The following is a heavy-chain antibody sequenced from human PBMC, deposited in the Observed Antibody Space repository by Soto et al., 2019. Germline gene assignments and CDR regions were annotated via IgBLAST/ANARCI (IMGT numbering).Heavy chain of an antibody. V-gene: IGHV3-23*01. D-gene: IGHD3-10*01. Sequence: GGSLRLSCAASGFTFSSYAMSWVRQAPGKGLEWVSAISGSGGSTYYADSVKGRFTISRDNSKNTLYLQMNSLRAEDTAVYYCAKGRSVVLWFGETHDYWGQGTLVTVSS. CDR3: AKGRSVVLWFGETHDY. CDR1: GFTFSSYA. CDR2: ISGSGGST. J-gene: IGHJ4*02.